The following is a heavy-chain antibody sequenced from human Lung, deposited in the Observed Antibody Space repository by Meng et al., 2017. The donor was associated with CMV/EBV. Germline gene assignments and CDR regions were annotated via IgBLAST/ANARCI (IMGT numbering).Heavy chain of an antibody. CDR1: GDTFTGYY. CDR2: INPNSGGT. D-gene: IGHD3-3*01. Sequence: QVQLAQSGAEGKKPGASVKVACKAAGDTFTGYYMHWVRQAPGQGLEWRGWINPNSGGTNYAQKFQGRVTMTRDTSISTAYMELSGLRSEDTAVYYCARGRDVLRFLEWLLPDYWGQGTLVTVAS. V-gene: IGHV1-2*02. CDR3: ARGRDVLRFLEWLLPDY. J-gene: IGHJ4*02.